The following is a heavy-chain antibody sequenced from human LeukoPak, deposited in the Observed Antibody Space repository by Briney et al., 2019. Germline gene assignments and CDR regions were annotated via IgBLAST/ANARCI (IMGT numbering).Heavy chain of an antibody. CDR1: GFTFSSDA. CDR2: ISGSGGST. J-gene: IGHJ4*02. Sequence: GGSLRLSCAASGFTFSSDAMSWVRQAPGKGLEWVSAISGSGGSTYYADSVKGRFTISRDNSKNTLYLQMHSLRAGDTAVYYCAGRGSGSYFDYWGQGTLVTVSS. V-gene: IGHV3-23*01. CDR3: AGRGSGSYFDY. D-gene: IGHD3-10*01.